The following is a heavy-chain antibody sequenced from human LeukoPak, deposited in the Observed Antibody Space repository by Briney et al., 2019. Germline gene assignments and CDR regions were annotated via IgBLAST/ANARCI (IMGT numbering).Heavy chain of an antibody. V-gene: IGHV3-20*04. CDR3: ARGSYDYGDPNFDY. CDR2: INWNGGST. Sequence: GGSLRLSCAASGFTFDDYGMSWVRQAPGKGLEWVSGINWNGGSTGYADSVKGRFTISRDNAKNSLYLQMNSLRAEDTALYYCARGSYDYGDPNFDYWGHGTLVTVSS. J-gene: IGHJ4*01. D-gene: IGHD4-17*01. CDR1: GFTFDDYG.